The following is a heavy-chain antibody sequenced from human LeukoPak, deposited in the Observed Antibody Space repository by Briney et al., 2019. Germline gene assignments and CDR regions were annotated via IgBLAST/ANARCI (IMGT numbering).Heavy chain of an antibody. CDR3: ARGGYFDL. J-gene: IGHJ2*01. Sequence: PSETLSLTCAVYGGSFTGYFWSWSRQPPGRGLEWIAEINHSGSTNYNPSLKSRVTISVDTSKNQFSLKLSSVTAADTAVYYCARGGYFDLWGRGTLVTVSS. CDR2: INHSGST. V-gene: IGHV4-34*01. CDR1: GGSFTGYF.